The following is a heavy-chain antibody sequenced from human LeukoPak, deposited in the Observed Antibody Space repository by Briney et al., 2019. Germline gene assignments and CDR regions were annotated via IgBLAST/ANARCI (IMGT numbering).Heavy chain of an antibody. CDR3: AVTTVTTGYFQH. CDR1: GYTFTGYY. CDR2: INPNSGGT. V-gene: IGHV1-2*06. J-gene: IGHJ1*01. D-gene: IGHD4-17*01. Sequence: ASVKVSCKASGYTFTGYYMHWVRQAPGQGLEWMGRINPNSGGTNYAQKFQGRVTMTRDTSISTAYMELSRLRSDDTAVYYCAVTTVTTGYFQHWGQGTLVTVSP.